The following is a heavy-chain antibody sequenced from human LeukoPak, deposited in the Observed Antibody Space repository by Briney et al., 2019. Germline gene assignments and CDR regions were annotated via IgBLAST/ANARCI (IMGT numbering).Heavy chain of an antibody. V-gene: IGHV4-61*08. CDR2: IYYSGST. D-gene: IGHD5-24*01. CDR3: ARLRDGYNSWYFDL. Sequence: ASETLSLTCTVSGGSISSGGYSWSWLRQPPGKGLEWIGYIYYSGSTNYNPSLRSRVTISVDTSKNQFSLKLSSVTAADTAVYYCARLRDGYNSWYFDLWGRGTLVTVSS. J-gene: IGHJ2*01. CDR1: GGSISSGGYS.